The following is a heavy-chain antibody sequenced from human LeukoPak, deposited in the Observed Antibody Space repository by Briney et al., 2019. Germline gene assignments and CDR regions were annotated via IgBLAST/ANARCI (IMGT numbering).Heavy chain of an antibody. Sequence: SVKVSCKASGFTFTSSAVQWVRQARGQRLEWIGWVVVGSGNTNYAQKFQERVTITRDMSTSTAYMELSSLRSEDTAVYYCARGGGITMVRGVTQPYDYWGQGTLVTVSS. CDR1: GFTFTSSA. V-gene: IGHV1-58*01. CDR3: ARGGGITMVRGVTQPYDY. CDR2: VVVGSGNT. J-gene: IGHJ4*02. D-gene: IGHD3-10*01.